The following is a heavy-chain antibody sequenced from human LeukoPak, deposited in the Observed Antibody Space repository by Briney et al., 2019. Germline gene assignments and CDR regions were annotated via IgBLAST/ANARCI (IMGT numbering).Heavy chain of an antibody. J-gene: IGHJ4*02. Sequence: GGSLRLSCAASGFTASSNYMSWVRQAPGKGLEWVSVIYSGGSTYYADSVKGRFTISRDNSKKTLYLQMNSLRAEDTAVYYCARDLTAYFDYWGQGTLVTVSS. D-gene: IGHD3-16*01. CDR3: ARDLTAYFDY. V-gene: IGHV3-66*01. CDR1: GFTASSNY. CDR2: IYSGGST.